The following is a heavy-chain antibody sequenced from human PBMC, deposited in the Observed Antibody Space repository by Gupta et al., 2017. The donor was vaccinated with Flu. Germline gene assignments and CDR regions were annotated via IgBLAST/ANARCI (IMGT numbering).Heavy chain of an antibody. J-gene: IGHJ4*02. CDR2: ISPRGAT. CDR3: ARGHWDK. Sequence: EGQLVESGVGLVQPGGSVRLPCAFSGFTFNSYELSWVRQAPGRGLEWIAFISPRGATYYTDPVRGRFSISRDTANNALYLQMSSLRDEDTAIYYCARGHWDKWGQGTPVTVSS. V-gene: IGHV3-48*03. D-gene: IGHD1-26*01. CDR1: GFTFNSYE.